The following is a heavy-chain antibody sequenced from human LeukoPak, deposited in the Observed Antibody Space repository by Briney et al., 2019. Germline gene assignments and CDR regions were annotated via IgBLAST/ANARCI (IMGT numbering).Heavy chain of an antibody. V-gene: IGHV4-4*08. J-gene: IGHJ2*01. CDR2: ISPSGST. CDR1: GGSISSYF. Sequence: PSETLSLTCTVSGGSISSYFWSWIRQSPGKGLEWIGNISPSGSTNYKPSLKSRVTISVDTSKSRSSLRLSSVTAAGTAVYYCATDYGGNSDWYFDLWGRGTLVTVSS. D-gene: IGHD4-23*01. CDR3: ATDYGGNSDWYFDL.